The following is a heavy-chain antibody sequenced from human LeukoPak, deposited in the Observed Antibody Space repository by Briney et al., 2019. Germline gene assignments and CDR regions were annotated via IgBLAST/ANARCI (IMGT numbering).Heavy chain of an antibody. Sequence: GASVKVSCKASGYMFSSYGINWVRQAPGQGLEWMGWISGYNGNTNYAQKLQGRVTMTTDTSTSTVYMELRSLRSDDTAVYYCARDLGLQSYSDYWGQGTLVTVSS. CDR1: GYMFSSYG. CDR3: ARDLGLQSYSDY. J-gene: IGHJ4*02. V-gene: IGHV1-18*01. D-gene: IGHD3-10*01. CDR2: ISGYNGNT.